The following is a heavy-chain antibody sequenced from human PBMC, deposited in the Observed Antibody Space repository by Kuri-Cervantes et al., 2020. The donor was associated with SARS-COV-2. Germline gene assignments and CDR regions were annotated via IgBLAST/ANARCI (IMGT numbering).Heavy chain of an antibody. V-gene: IGHV3-11*01. D-gene: IGHD3-10*01. Sequence: GESLKISCAASGFTFSDYYMSWIRQAPGKGLEWVSYISSSGSTIYYADSVKGRFTISRDNAKNSLYLQMNSLRAEDTAVYYCARGTNLYYGSGNYPAPYYYYGMDVWGQGTTVTVSS. CDR3: ARGTNLYYGSGNYPAPYYYYGMDV. CDR2: ISSSGSTI. CDR1: GFTFSDYY. J-gene: IGHJ6*02.